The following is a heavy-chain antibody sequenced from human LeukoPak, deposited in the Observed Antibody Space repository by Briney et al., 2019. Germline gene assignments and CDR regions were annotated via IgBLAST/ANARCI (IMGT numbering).Heavy chain of an antibody. CDR3: ARREGCSSTSCPPYYFDY. V-gene: IGHV4-39*01. CDR1: GGSTSSSSYY. CDR2: IYYSGST. D-gene: IGHD2-2*01. J-gene: IGHJ4*02. Sequence: SETLSLTCTVSGGSTSSSSYYWGWIRQPRREGMEWIGSIYYSGSTSYNPSLTSRVAISVDTSKNQFSLKLSSVTAADTAVYYCARREGCSSTSCPPYYFDYWGQGTLVTVSS.